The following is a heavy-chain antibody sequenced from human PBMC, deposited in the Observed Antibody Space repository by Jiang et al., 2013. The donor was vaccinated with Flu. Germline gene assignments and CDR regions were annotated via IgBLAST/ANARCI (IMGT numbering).Heavy chain of an antibody. J-gene: IGHJ4*02. CDR3: ARDGFYYDSSGPIF. V-gene: IGHV3-74*01. CDR2: INSDGSST. D-gene: IGHD3-22*01. Sequence: SRINSDGSSTSYADSVKGRFTISRDNAKNTLYLQMNSLRAEDTAVYYCARDGFYYDSSGPIFGGQGTLVTVSS.